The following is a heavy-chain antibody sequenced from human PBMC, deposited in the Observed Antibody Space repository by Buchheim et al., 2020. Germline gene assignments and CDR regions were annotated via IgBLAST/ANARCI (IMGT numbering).Heavy chain of an antibody. D-gene: IGHD3-3*01. V-gene: IGHV4-59*01. Sequence: QVQLQESGPGLVKPSETLSLTCTVSGGSISSYYWSWIRQPPGKGLEWIGYIYYSGSTNYNPSLKSRVTISVDTSKNQFSLKLSSVTAADTAVYYCAREREGVGVVHYGMDVWGQGTT. CDR1: GGSISSYY. J-gene: IGHJ6*02. CDR2: IYYSGST. CDR3: AREREGVGVVHYGMDV.